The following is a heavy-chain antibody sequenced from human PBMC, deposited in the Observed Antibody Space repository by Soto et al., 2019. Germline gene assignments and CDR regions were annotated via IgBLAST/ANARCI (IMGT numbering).Heavy chain of an antibody. V-gene: IGHV1-69*12. Sequence: QVQLVQSGAEVKKPGSSVKVSCKASGGTFSSYAISWVRQAPGQGLEWMGGIIPIFGTANYAQKFQGRVTSTADEPTSTAYMELSSLRSEDTAVYYCARCGYSTGGIAAAGTWYYYYGMDVWGQGTTVTVSS. D-gene: IGHD6-13*01. J-gene: IGHJ6*02. CDR1: GGTFSSYA. CDR2: IIPIFGTA. CDR3: ARCGYSTGGIAAAGTWYYYYGMDV.